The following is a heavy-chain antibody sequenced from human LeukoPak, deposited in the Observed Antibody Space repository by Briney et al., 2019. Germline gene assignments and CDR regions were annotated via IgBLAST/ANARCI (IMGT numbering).Heavy chain of an antibody. Sequence: ASVKVSCKASGYTFTSYGISWVRQAPGQGLEWMGWISAYNGNTNYAQKLQGRVTMTTDTSTSTAYMELRSLRSDATAVYYCARVPHYYDFWSGPIYYMDVWGKGTTVTVSS. D-gene: IGHD3-3*01. CDR1: GYTFTSYG. V-gene: IGHV1-18*01. CDR2: ISAYNGNT. J-gene: IGHJ6*03. CDR3: ARVPHYYDFWSGPIYYMDV.